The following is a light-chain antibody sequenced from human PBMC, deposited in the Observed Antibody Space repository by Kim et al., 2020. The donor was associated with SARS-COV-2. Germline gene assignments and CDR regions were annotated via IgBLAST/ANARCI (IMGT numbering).Light chain of an antibody. CDR2: LGS. Sequence: IVLTQSPLSLSVIPGEPASISCRSHESLLYSNGLNYLDWYLQKPGQSPQLLIYLGSNRASGVPDRFSGAGSGAVFTLKISRVEPEDCGVFYCLQSLETPRTFCQGTKVDIK. J-gene: IGKJ1*01. CDR3: LQSLETPRT. V-gene: IGKV2-28*01. CDR1: ESLLYSNGLNY.